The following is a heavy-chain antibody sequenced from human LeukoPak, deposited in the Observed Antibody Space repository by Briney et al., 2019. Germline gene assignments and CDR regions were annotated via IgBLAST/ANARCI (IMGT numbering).Heavy chain of an antibody. CDR2: IYYSGST. V-gene: IGHV4-39*01. D-gene: IGHD3-22*01. CDR1: GGSISSSSYY. Sequence: SETLSLTCTVSGGSISSSSYYWGWIRQPPGKGLEWIGSIYYSGSTYYNPSLKSRVTISVDTSKNQFSLKLSSVTAADTAVYYCARHLRDSSGYRPYYFDYWGQGTLVTGSS. CDR3: ARHLRDSSGYRPYYFDY. J-gene: IGHJ4*02.